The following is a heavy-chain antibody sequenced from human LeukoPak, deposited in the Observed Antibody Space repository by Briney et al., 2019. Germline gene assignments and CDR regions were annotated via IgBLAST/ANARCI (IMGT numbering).Heavy chain of an antibody. Sequence: GGSLRLSCAASGFAFHAFDMYWVRQAPGKGLEWVSRITNDGGKTYYADSVRGRFTISSDNSQSSLYLQMNSLRTDDAALYYCATWAFYHGLDVWGQGTTVTVSS. CDR1: GFAFHAFD. D-gene: IGHD1-26*01. CDR2: ITNDGGKT. J-gene: IGHJ6*02. V-gene: IGHV3-43*02. CDR3: ATWAFYHGLDV.